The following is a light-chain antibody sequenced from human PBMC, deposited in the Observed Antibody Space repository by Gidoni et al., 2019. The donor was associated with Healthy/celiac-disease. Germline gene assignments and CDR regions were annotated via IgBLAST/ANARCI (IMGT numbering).Light chain of an antibody. CDR1: QSISSY. CDR3: RQSDSTLLFT. J-gene: IGKJ3*01. V-gene: IGKV1-39*01. Sequence: DIQMTQSHSSLSAPVGDRVTITCRASQSISSYLNWYQQKPGKAPKLLLYAASSLQRGVPSRFSGSGSGTDFTLTISSLQPEDFATYYCRQSDSTLLFTFGPGTKVDIK. CDR2: AAS.